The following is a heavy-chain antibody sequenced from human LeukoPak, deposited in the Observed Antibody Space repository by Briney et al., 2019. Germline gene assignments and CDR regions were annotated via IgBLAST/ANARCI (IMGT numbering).Heavy chain of an antibody. CDR2: ISYDGSNK. Sequence: PGRSLRLSRAASGFTFRSYAMHWVRQAPGKGLEWVAVISYDGSNKYYADSVKGRCTISRDNSKNTLYLQMNSLRAEDTAVYYCAKGYSYGYIDYWGQGTLVTVSS. CDR1: GFTFRSYA. J-gene: IGHJ4*02. CDR3: AKGYSYGYIDY. D-gene: IGHD5-18*01. V-gene: IGHV3-30*04.